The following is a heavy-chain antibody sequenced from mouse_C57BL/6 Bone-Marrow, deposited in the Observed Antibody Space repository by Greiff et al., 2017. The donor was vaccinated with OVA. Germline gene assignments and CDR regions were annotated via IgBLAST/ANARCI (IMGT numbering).Heavy chain of an antibody. Sequence: VQGVESGLGLVQPSQSLSITCTVSGFSLTSYGVHWVRQSPGKGLEWLGVIWSGGSTDYNAAFISRLSISKDNSKSQVFFKMNSLQADDTAIYYCARNGGYYEDYYAMDYWGQGTSVTVSS. CDR2: IWSGGST. J-gene: IGHJ4*01. D-gene: IGHD2-3*01. CDR1: GFSLTSYG. V-gene: IGHV2-2*01. CDR3: ARNGGYYEDYYAMDY.